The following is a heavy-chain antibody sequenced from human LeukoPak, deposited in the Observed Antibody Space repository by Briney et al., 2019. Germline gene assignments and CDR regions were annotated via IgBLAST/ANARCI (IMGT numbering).Heavy chain of an antibody. D-gene: IGHD4-17*01. Sequence: GGSLRLSCAASGFTFSSYSMNWVRQAPGKGLEWVSSISSSGSYIYYADSVKGRFTISRDNAKNSLYLQMYSLRAEDTAVYYCARGYYGDPSQVYYFDYWGQGTLVTVSS. V-gene: IGHV3-21*01. CDR2: ISSSGSYI. CDR3: ARGYYGDPSQVYYFDY. J-gene: IGHJ4*02. CDR1: GFTFSSYS.